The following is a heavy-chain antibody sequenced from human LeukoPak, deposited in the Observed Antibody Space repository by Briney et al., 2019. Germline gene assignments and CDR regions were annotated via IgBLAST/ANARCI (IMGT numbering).Heavy chain of an antibody. CDR2: IYPGDSDT. CDR3: ARLRDGMVDYYYMDV. D-gene: IGHD1-26*01. Sequence: GESLKISCKGSGYSFTSYWIGWVRQMPGKGLEWMGIIYPGDSDTRYSPSFQGQVTISADKSISTAYLQWSSLKASDTAMYYCARLRDGMVDYYYMDVWGKGTTVTVSS. J-gene: IGHJ6*03. V-gene: IGHV5-51*01. CDR1: GYSFTSYW.